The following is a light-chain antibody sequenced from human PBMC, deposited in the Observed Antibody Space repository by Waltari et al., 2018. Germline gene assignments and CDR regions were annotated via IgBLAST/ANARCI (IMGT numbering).Light chain of an antibody. Sequence: DIRMTQSPSTLSASVGDRVTISCRASQSVGTWLAWYQQKPGKAPKLLIYMASSLESGVPSRFSGSGSWTEFTLTISSLQPDDFATYSCQQYSSFSTFGQGTKVDI. CDR2: MAS. V-gene: IGKV1-5*03. CDR3: QQYSSFST. CDR1: QSVGTW. J-gene: IGKJ2*01.